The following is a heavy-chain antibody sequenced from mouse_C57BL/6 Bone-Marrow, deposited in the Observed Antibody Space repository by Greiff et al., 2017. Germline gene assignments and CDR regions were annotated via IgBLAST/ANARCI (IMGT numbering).Heavy chain of an antibody. CDR2: ISYSGST. J-gene: IGHJ1*03. CDR3: ARSLTGTGPSV. Sequence: EVQLKESGPGMVKPSQSLSLTCTVTGYSITSGYDWHWIRHFPGNKLEWMGYISYSGSTNYNPSLKSRISITHDTSKNHFFLKLNSVTTEDTATYYCARSLTGTGPSVWGTGTTVTVSS. V-gene: IGHV3-1*01. CDR1: GYSITSGYD. D-gene: IGHD4-1*01.